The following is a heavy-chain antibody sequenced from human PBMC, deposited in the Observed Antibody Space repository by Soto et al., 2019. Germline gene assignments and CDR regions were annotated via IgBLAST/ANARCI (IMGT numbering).Heavy chain of an antibody. CDR2: IYTSGST. D-gene: IGHD6-25*01. V-gene: IGHV4-4*07. CDR1: GGSISSYY. CDR3: ARDTTRQRYYGMDV. Sequence: PSETLSLTCTVSGGSISSYYWRWIRQPAGKGLEWIGRIYTSGSTNYNPSLKSRVTMSVDTSKNQFSLKLSSVTAADTAVYYCARDTTRQRYYGMDVWGQGTTVTVSS. J-gene: IGHJ6*02.